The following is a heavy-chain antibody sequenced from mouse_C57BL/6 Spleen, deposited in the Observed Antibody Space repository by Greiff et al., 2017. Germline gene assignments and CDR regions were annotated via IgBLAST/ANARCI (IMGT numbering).Heavy chain of an antibody. D-gene: IGHD2-3*01. J-gene: IGHJ3*01. CDR3: ARSDEYWFAY. CDR1: GYAFTNYL. Sequence: QVHVKQSGAELVRPGTSVKVSCKASGYAFTNYLIEWVKQRPGQGLAWIGVINPGSGGTNYTEQFKGKATLTADKSSSTGYMQLISLTSEDSAVYFCARSDEYWFAYWGQGTLVTVSA. V-gene: IGHV1-54*01. CDR2: INPGSGGT.